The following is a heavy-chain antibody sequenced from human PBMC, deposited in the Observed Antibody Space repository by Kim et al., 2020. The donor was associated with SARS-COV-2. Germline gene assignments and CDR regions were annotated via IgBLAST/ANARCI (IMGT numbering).Heavy chain of an antibody. Sequence: GGSLRLSCAGSGFTFSSFWMYWVRQAPGKGLVWVSRINSDGSITNYADSVKGRFTISRDNAKNTVHLQMNSLRVEDTAVYYCAKDLGVFHDSWGQGTLVTVSS. CDR1: GFTFSSFW. V-gene: IGHV3-74*01. J-gene: IGHJ4*02. CDR2: INSDGSIT. CDR3: AKDLGVFHDS.